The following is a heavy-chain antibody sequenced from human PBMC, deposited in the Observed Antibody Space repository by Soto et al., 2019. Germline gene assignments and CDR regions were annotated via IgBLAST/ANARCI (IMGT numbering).Heavy chain of an antibody. CDR2: IDYSGTT. D-gene: IGHD6-19*01. CDR1: GGSIRGFY. V-gene: IGHV4-59*08. CDR3: ARRAYSSGWNYFDY. Sequence: SETLSLTCTVSGGSIRGFYWSWIRQPPGKGLDWIGYIDYSGTTNYNPSLKTRVTISVDTSKNQFSLKLSSVTAADTAVYYCARRAYSSGWNYFDYWGQGTLVTVSS. J-gene: IGHJ4*02.